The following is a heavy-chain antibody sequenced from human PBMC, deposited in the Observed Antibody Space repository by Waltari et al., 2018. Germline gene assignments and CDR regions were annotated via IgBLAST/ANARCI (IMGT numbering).Heavy chain of an antibody. Sequence: ELQLLESGGGLVQPVGFLSLPCAASGFPFSSYALSRLRLAPWKGLEWVSAISGSGGSTYYADSVKGRFTISRDNSKNTLYLKMNSLRAEDTAVYYCAKDFDAYYDFWSGPQPHWGQGTLVTVSS. CDR1: GFPFSSYA. V-gene: IGHV3-23*01. CDR2: ISGSGGST. J-gene: IGHJ4*02. D-gene: IGHD3-3*01. CDR3: AKDFDAYYDFWSGPQPH.